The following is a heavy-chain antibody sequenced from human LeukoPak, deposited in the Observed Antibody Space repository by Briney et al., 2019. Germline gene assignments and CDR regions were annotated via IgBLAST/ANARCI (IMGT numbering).Heavy chain of an antibody. CDR2: IYYSGST. Sequence: SETLSLTCTVSGGSISSGDYYWSWIRRPPGKGLEWIGYIYYSGSTYYNPSLKSRVTISVDTSKNQFSLKLSSVTAADTAVYYCARGEDYYGSGNSYWGQGTLVTVSS. V-gene: IGHV4-30-4*08. D-gene: IGHD3-10*01. J-gene: IGHJ4*02. CDR1: GGSISSGDYY. CDR3: ARGEDYYGSGNSY.